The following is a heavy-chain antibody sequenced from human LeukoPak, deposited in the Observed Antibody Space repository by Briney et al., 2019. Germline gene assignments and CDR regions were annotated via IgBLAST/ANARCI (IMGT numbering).Heavy chain of an antibody. CDR3: ARGRVVVTAISEY. CDR1: GDSVSSNSAA. J-gene: IGHJ4*02. CDR2: TYYRSKWYS. D-gene: IGHD2-21*02. V-gene: IGHV6-1*01. Sequence: SQTLSLTCAISGDSVSSNSAAWNWIRQSPSRGLEWLGRTYYRSKWYSYYAPSVKSRITINPDTSKNQFSLQLKSVTPEDTAVYYCARGRVVVTAISEYWGQGALVTVSS.